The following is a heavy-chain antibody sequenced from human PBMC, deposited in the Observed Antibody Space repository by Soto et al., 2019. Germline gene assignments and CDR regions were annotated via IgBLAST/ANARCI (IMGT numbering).Heavy chain of an antibody. Sequence: ASVNVSCKXSGYTLTELSMHWVRQAPGKGLEWMGGFDPEDGETIYAQKFQGRVTMTEDTSTDTAYMELSSLRSEDTAVYYCATAPHGTGTVGFLMVPVDYWGQGTLVTVSS. D-gene: IGHD1-7*01. J-gene: IGHJ4*02. V-gene: IGHV1-24*01. CDR3: ATAPHGTGTVGFLMVPVDY. CDR2: FDPEDGET. CDR1: GYTLTELS.